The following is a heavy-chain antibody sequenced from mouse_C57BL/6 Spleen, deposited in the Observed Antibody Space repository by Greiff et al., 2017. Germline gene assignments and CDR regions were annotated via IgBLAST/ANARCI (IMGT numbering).Heavy chain of an antibody. D-gene: IGHD4-1*01. CDR2: IRNKANGYTT. J-gene: IGHJ3*01. Sequence: EVKLMESGGGLVQPGGSLSLSCAASGFTFTDYYMSWVRQPPGKALEWLGFIRNKANGYTTEYSASVKGRFTISRDNSPSILYLQMNALRAEDSATYYCASLGFANWDVAWFAYWGQGTMVTVSA. CDR3: ASLGFANWDVAWFAY. CDR1: GFTFTDYY. V-gene: IGHV7-3*01.